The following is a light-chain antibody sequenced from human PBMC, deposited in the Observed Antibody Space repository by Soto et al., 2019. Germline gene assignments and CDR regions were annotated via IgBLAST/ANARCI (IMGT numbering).Light chain of an antibody. CDR2: GAS. CDR1: QSAYSSY. Sequence: ELVLTQSPGTLSLSPGDRATLSCRSSQSAYSSYLSWYQQKPGQAPRLLIYGASNRATGIPDRFSGSGSGTEFSFTVTSLQSEDFAVYYCQQYDQWPITFGQGTRLEIK. V-gene: IGKV3D-15*01. J-gene: IGKJ5*01. CDR3: QQYDQWPIT.